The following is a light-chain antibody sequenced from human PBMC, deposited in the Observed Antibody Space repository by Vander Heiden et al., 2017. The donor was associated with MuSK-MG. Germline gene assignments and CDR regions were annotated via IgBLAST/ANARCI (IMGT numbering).Light chain of an antibody. CDR2: GAS. V-gene: IGKV3-15*01. J-gene: IGKJ2*02. CDR1: QSISRN. Sequence: EIVMTQSPATLSVSPGERATLSCRASQSISRNLAWYQQKPGQAPRLLIYGASTRATGIPARFSGSGSGTDFTLTISSLQLEDFALYYCQHYNTWPSWTFGQGTKLEIK. CDR3: QHYNTWPSWT.